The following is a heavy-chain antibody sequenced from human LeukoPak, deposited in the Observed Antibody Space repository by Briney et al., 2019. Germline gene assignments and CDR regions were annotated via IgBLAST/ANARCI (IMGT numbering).Heavy chain of an antibody. V-gene: IGHV3-30*18. J-gene: IGHJ4*02. Sequence: PGGSLRLSCAASGFTFSSYGMPWVRQTPGKGLEWVAVISYDGRTTYYRDSVKGRFTISRDDSKNTLYLQMSTLRSDDTAVYYCAKDSAYYDSSGDYFDSWGQGTLVTVSS. D-gene: IGHD3-22*01. CDR2: ISYDGRTT. CDR1: GFTFSSYG. CDR3: AKDSAYYDSSGDYFDS.